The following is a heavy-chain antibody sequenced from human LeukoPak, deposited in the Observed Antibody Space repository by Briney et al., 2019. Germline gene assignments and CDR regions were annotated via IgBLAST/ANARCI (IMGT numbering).Heavy chain of an antibody. D-gene: IGHD6-13*01. J-gene: IGHJ6*03. CDR2: IYSGGNT. Sequence: GGSLRLSCAASGFDVSRNYMNWVRQAPGKGLEWVSAIYSGGNTYYADSVKGRFTISRDNSKNTLHLQMSSLRAEDTAVYYCAKDRRPAGYYYYYYMDVWGKGTTVTVSS. CDR3: AKDRRPAGYYYYYYMDV. V-gene: IGHV3-53*05. CDR1: GFDVSRNY.